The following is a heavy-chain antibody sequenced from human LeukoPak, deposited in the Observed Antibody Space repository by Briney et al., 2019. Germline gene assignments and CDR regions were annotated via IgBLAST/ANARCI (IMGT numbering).Heavy chain of an antibody. D-gene: IGHD6-19*01. CDR1: GGTFSSYT. V-gene: IGHV1-69*02. CDR2: IIPILGIG. CDR3: AVGSRWLQNSYYLDY. J-gene: IGHJ4*02. Sequence: SVKVSCKASGGTFSSYTISWVRQAPGQGLEWMGRIIPILGIGNYAQKFQGRVTITADKSTSTAYMELSSLRSEDTAVYYCAVGSRWLQNSYYLDYWGQGTLVTVSS.